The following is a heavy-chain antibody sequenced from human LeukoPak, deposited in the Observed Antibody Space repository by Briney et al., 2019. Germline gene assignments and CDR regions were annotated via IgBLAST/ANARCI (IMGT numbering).Heavy chain of an antibody. J-gene: IGHJ4*02. Sequence: GTSVKVSCKASGFTFTSSAVQWVRQARGQRLEWIGWIVVGSGNTNYAQKFQERVTITRDMSTSTAYMELSSLRSEDTAVYYCATRGTAMAISNFDYWGQGTLVTVSS. CDR2: IVVGSGNT. V-gene: IGHV1-58*01. D-gene: IGHD5-18*01. CDR1: GFTFTSSA. CDR3: ATRGTAMAISNFDY.